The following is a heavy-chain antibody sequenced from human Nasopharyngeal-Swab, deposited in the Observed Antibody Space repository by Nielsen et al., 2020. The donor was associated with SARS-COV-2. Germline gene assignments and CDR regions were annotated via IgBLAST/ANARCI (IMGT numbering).Heavy chain of an antibody. CDR2: IYSGGTT. CDR3: ARGGVTIFGVVILDGFDI. CDR1: GFTFSSNY. Sequence: GGSLRLSCAASGFTFSSNYMSWVRQAPGKGLEWVSVIYSGGTTYYADSVKGRFTISRDNSKNTLYLQMNSLRAEDTAVYYCARGGVTIFGVVILDGFDIWGQGTMVTVSS. V-gene: IGHV3-53*01. J-gene: IGHJ3*02. D-gene: IGHD3-3*01.